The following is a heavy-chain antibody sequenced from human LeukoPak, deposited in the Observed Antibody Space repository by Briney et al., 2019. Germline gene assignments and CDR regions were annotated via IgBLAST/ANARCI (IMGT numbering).Heavy chain of an antibody. Sequence: SSVTVSCKSSGYTFTINYNHWIRQAPAPGPERLGWLNPNNGGTNYAQTFQGRVTMTSDTSISTAYMELSSLRSHDTAVYYCAKEGEHHLVPDYWGQGTLVTVSS. CDR3: AKEGEHHLVPDY. CDR1: GYTFTINY. D-gene: IGHD6-13*01. V-gene: IGHV1-2*02. J-gene: IGHJ4*02. CDR2: LNPNNGGT.